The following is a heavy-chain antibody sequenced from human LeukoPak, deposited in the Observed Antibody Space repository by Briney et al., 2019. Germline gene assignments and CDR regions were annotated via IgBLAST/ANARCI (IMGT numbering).Heavy chain of an antibody. Sequence: PGGSLRLSCAGSGFTFSTYWMYWVRQAPGKGLEWVANIKRDGSQKNYADSVKGRFTISRDNAKNSLYLQINSLRDEDTAVYYCARRNDYWGQGTLVTVSS. CDR1: GFTFSTYW. CDR3: ARRNDY. J-gene: IGHJ4*02. CDR2: IKRDGSQK. V-gene: IGHV3-7*04.